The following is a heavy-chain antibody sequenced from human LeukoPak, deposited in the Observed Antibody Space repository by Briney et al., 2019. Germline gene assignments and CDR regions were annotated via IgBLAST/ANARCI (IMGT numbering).Heavy chain of an antibody. D-gene: IGHD3-22*01. CDR2: IYTSGST. CDR1: GGSISSYY. CDR3: AGGSSGYYWFDP. J-gene: IGHJ5*02. V-gene: IGHV4-4*07. Sequence: SETLSLTCTLSGGSISSYYWSWIGQPAGKGLEWIGRIYTSGSTNYNPSLKSRVTMSVDTSKNQFSLRLSSVTAADTAVYYCAGGSSGYYWFDPWGQGTLVTVSS.